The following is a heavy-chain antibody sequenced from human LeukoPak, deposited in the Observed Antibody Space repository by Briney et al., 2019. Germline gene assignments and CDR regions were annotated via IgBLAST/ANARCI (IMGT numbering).Heavy chain of an antibody. D-gene: IGHD2-15*01. V-gene: IGHV5-51*01. Sequence: GESLKISCKASGYIFSSDWIAWVRQIPGKGLEWMGIIFPIDSETTYSPSFPGQVPISADKSISTAYLQWSSLKASDTAMYYCTRGCSGGSCSRDAMDVWGQGTMVTVSS. J-gene: IGHJ6*02. CDR1: GYIFSSDW. CDR3: TRGCSGGSCSRDAMDV. CDR2: IFPIDSET.